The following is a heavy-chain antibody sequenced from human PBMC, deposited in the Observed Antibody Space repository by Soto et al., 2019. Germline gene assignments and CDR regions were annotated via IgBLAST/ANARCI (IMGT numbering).Heavy chain of an antibody. J-gene: IGHJ4*02. Sequence: QVQLVQSGAEVKKPGSSVKVSCKASGGTFSSYAISWVRQAPGQGLEWMGGIIPIFGTANYAQKFQVRVTITADESTSTAYMELSSLRSEDTAVYYCARDTVGYCSGGSWYSADYWGQGTLVTVSS. CDR1: GGTFSSYA. V-gene: IGHV1-69*01. D-gene: IGHD2-15*01. CDR2: IIPIFGTA. CDR3: ARDTVGYCSGGSWYSADY.